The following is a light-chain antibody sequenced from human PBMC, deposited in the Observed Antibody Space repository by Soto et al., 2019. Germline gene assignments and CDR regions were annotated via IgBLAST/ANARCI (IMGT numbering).Light chain of an antibody. J-gene: IGKJ4*01. V-gene: IGKV4-1*01. CDR3: QQYYNTPLT. Sequence: DIVMTQSPDSLAVSLGERATINCKSSQSVLYSSNNENFLAWYQQKPGQPPKLLIYWASTRESGVPARFSGSGSGTDFTLTISSLQAEDVAVYYCQQYYNTPLTLGGGTKVEIK. CDR1: QSVLYSSNNENF. CDR2: WAS.